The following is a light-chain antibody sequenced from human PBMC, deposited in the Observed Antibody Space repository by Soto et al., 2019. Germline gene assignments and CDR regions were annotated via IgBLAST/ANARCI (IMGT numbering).Light chain of an antibody. CDR3: QQYATSPKT. V-gene: IGKV3-20*01. Sequence: EIVLTQSPGTLSLSPGERATLSCRASQSVSNSYLAWYQQKPGQAPRLLISDASRRATGVPDRFSGSGSGTDFTLTIRRLEPEDCAVYFCQQYATSPKTFGQGTKVEIK. CDR2: DAS. CDR1: QSVSNSY. J-gene: IGKJ1*01.